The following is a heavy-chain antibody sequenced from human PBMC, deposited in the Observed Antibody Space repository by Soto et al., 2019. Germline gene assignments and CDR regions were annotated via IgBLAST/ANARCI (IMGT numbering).Heavy chain of an antibody. CDR2: INPSGGST. D-gene: IGHD5-18*01. V-gene: IGHV1-46*01. Sequence: ASVKVSCKASGYTFTSYYMHWVRQAPGQGLEWMGIINPSGGSTSYAQKFQGRVTMTRDTSTSTVYMELSSLRSEDTAVYYCAGDTGGAMVTSYYYYGMDVWGQGTTVTVSS. J-gene: IGHJ6*02. CDR3: AGDTGGAMVTSYYYYGMDV. CDR1: GYTFTSYY.